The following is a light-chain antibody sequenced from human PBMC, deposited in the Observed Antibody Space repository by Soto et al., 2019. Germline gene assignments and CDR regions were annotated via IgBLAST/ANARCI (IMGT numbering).Light chain of an antibody. J-gene: IGLJ1*01. CDR3: CSYAGSMTPYV. V-gene: IGLV2-23*01. CDR2: EGS. CDR1: SSDVGSYNL. Sequence: QSALTQPASVSGSPGQSITISCTGTSSDVGSYNLVSWYQQHPGKAPKLMIYEGSKRPSGVSNRFSGSKSGTSASLTISGLQAEDEADYYCCSYAGSMTPYVFGTGTKLTVL.